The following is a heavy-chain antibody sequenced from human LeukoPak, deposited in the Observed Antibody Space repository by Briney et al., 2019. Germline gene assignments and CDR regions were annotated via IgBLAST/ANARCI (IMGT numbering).Heavy chain of an antibody. CDR1: GGSISSGGYY. J-gene: IGHJ6*03. CDR3: ARDSRENIAAAGTEGSMDV. CDR2: IYYSGST. D-gene: IGHD6-13*01. V-gene: IGHV4-31*03. Sequence: SETLSLTCTVSGGSISSGGYYWSWIRQHPGKGLEWIGYIYYSGSTYYNPSLKSRVTISVDTSKNQFSLKLSSVTAADTAMYYCARDSRENIAAAGTEGSMDVWGKGTTVTVSS.